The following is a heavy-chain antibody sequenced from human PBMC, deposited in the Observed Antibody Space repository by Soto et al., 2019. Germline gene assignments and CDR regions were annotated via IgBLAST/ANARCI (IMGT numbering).Heavy chain of an antibody. CDR3: TRSIITTAGTDAFDL. CDR2: ISPSSGGT. V-gene: IGHV1-46*03. Sequence: QVQLVQSGAEVKKPGASVRVSCKASGYTFTSYYIHWVRQAPGHGPEWMGMISPSSGGTDYAQKXKGSLTXXRDTSTSTVYMELSSLRSEDTAVYYCTRSIITTAGTDAFDLWGQGTLVTVSS. D-gene: IGHD6-13*01. CDR1: GYTFTSYY. J-gene: IGHJ3*01.